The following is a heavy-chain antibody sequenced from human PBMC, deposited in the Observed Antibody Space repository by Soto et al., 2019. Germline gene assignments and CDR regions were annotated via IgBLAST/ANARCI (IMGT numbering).Heavy chain of an antibody. J-gene: IGHJ5*02. D-gene: IGHD3-3*01. CDR2: IYYSGST. CDR3: ARGLRYDFWSGYRPYNWFDP. Sequence: SETLSLTCTVSGGSISSGDYYWSWIRQPPGKGLEWIGYIYYSGSTNYNPSLKSRVTISVDTSKNQFSLKLSSVTAADTAVYYCARGLRYDFWSGYRPYNWFDPWGQGTLVTVSS. V-gene: IGHV4-61*08. CDR1: GGSISSGDYY.